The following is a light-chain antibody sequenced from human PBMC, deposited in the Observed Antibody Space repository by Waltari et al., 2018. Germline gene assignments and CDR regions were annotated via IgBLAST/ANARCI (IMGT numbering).Light chain of an antibody. V-gene: IGKV1-39*01. CDR1: QSISIY. Sequence: DVQMTQSPSFLSAAVGDRITITCRTSQSISIYLNWYQQRPGNDPKFLIYAASSLQSGVPSSFGGSGSGTDFTLTIISLQPEDFATYYCQQGYSIPVTFGEGTKLEI. J-gene: IGKJ2*01. CDR3: QQGYSIPVT. CDR2: AAS.